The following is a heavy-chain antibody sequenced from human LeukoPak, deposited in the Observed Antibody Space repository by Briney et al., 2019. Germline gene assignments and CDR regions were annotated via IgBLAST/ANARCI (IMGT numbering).Heavy chain of an antibody. V-gene: IGHV1-2*02. CDR1: GYTLTELS. CDR3: ASAGRNYYGSGKDWFDP. Sequence: ASVKVSCKVSGYTLTELSMHWVRQAPGQGLEWMGWINPNSGGTNYAQKFQGRVTMTRDTSISTAYMELSRLRSDDTAVYYCASAGRNYYGSGKDWFDPWGQGTLVTVSS. CDR2: INPNSGGT. J-gene: IGHJ5*02. D-gene: IGHD3-10*01.